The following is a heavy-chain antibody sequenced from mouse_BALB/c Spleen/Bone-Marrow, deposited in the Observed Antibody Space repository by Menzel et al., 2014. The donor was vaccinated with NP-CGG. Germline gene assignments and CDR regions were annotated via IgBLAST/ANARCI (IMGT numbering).Heavy chain of an antibody. CDR3: ARPDYYGYLNY. D-gene: IGHD1-1*01. J-gene: IGHJ2*01. V-gene: IGHV4-1*02. Sequence: EVQLVESGGGLVQPGGSLKLSCAASGFDFSRYWMSWVRQAPGKGLEWIGESNPDSRTINYSPSLKDKFIISRDNAKNTLYLRLNKVRSEDTALYYCARPDYYGYLNYWGQGTTLTVSS. CDR1: GFDFSRYW. CDR2: SNPDSRTI.